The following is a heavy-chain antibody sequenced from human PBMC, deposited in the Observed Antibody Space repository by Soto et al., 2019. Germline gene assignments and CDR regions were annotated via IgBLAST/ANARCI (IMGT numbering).Heavy chain of an antibody. J-gene: IGHJ4*02. Sequence: PSETLSLTCTVSGGSISSYYWSWIRQPPGKGLEWIGYIYYSGSTNYNPSLKSRVTISVDTSKNQFSLKLSSVTAADTAVYYCARMRAVAGTVFDYWGQGTLVTVSS. CDR2: IYYSGST. CDR3: ARMRAVAGTVFDY. V-gene: IGHV4-59*01. CDR1: GGSISSYY. D-gene: IGHD6-19*01.